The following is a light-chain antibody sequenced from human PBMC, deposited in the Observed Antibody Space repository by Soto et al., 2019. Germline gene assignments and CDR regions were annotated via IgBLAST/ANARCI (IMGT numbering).Light chain of an antibody. CDR1: SSDFGGYNY. CDR3: CSYAGSYTYYV. Sequence: QSVLTQPPSASGSFGQSVTISCTGTSSDFGGYNYVSWYQQHPGKAPKLMIYDVSKRPSGVPDRLSGSKSGNTASLTISGLQAEDEADYYCCSYAGSYTYYVFGTGTKVTVL. V-gene: IGLV2-11*01. J-gene: IGLJ1*01. CDR2: DVS.